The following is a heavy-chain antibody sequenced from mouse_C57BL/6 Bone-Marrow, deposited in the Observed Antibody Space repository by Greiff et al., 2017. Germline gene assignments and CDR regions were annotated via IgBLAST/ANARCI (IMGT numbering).Heavy chain of an antibody. CDR1: GYPFTDYE. J-gene: IGHJ4*01. V-gene: IGHV1-15*01. CDR2: IDPETGGT. D-gene: IGHD1-1*01. CDR3: TEGTVVAYYYAMDY. Sequence: VQLQQSGAELVRPGASVTLSSKASGYPFTDYEMPWLKQTPVHGLEWIGAIDPETGGTAYNQKFKGKAILTADKSPSTAYMELRSLTSEDSAVYYCTEGTVVAYYYAMDYWGQGTSVTVSS.